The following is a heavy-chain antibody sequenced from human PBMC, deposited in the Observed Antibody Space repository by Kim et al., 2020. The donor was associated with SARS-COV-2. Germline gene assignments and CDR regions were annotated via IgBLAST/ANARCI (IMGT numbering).Heavy chain of an antibody. CDR1: GGSISSGSYY. Sequence: SETLSLTCTVSGGSISSGSYYWSWIRQPAGKGLEWIGRIYTSGSTNYNPSLKSRVTISVDTSKNQFSLKLSSVTAADTAVYYCARVRRSSGQNWFDPWGQGTLVPVSS. D-gene: IGHD6-19*01. CDR2: IYTSGST. V-gene: IGHV4-61*02. CDR3: ARVRRSSGQNWFDP. J-gene: IGHJ5*02.